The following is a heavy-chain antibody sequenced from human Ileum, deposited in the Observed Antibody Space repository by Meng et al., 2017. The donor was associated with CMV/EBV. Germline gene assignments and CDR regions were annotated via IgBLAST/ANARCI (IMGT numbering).Heavy chain of an antibody. J-gene: IGHJ4*02. V-gene: IGHV3-11*01. CDR2: IGGGGGTAI. CDR3: AGPRSSYGGLFHY. Sequence: SESTTSDSSLSGIRQAPGKGLGWVSSIGGGGGTAIYYADSVKGRFTVSRANATDSLYLQLNSLRAEDTDVYYCAGPRSSYGGLFHYWGQGTLVTVSS. D-gene: IGHD4-23*01. CDR1: ESTTSDSS.